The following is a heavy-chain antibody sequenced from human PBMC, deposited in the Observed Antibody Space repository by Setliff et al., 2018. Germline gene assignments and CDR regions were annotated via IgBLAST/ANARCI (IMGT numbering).Heavy chain of an antibody. J-gene: IGHJ3*01. CDR2: IYPGDSDT. D-gene: IGHD1-7*01. CDR3: AKTYNWNSYDTFDL. V-gene: IGHV5-51*01. Sequence: PGESLKISCKGSGNTFTNYWIGWVRQMPGKGLEWMGIIYPGDSDTRYSPSFQGQVIISVDKSISTAYLQWSSLKASDTAIYYCAKTYNWNSYDTFDLWGQGTMVTVSS. CDR1: GNTFTNYW.